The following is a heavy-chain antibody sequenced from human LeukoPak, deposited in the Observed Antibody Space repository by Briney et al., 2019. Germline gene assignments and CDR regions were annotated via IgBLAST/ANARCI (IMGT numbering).Heavy chain of an antibody. V-gene: IGHV3-21*01. CDR2: ISSSSSYI. D-gene: IGHD3-3*01. J-gene: IGHJ4*02. CDR1: GFTFSSYS. Sequence: GGSLRLSCAASGFTFSSYSMNWVRQAPGKGLGWVSSISSSSSYIYYADSVKGRFTISRDNAKSSLYLQMNSLRAEDTAVYYCARDRGPVLRFLEWLLGPDYWGQGTLVTVSS. CDR3: ARDRGPVLRFLEWLLGPDY.